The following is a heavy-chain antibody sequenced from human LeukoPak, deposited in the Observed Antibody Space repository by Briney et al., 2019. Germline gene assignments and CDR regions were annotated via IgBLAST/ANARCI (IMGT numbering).Heavy chain of an antibody. CDR3: AREVRGSSWYYFDY. J-gene: IGHJ4*02. CDR1: GYTFTSYA. D-gene: IGHD6-13*01. Sequence: ASVKVSCKASGYTFTSYALHWVRQAPGQRLEWMGWINAGNGNTKYAQKLQGRVTMTKDTPTSTVYMELRSLRSDDTAVYYCAREVRGSSWYYFDYWGQGTLVTVSS. CDR2: INAGNGNT. V-gene: IGHV1-3*01.